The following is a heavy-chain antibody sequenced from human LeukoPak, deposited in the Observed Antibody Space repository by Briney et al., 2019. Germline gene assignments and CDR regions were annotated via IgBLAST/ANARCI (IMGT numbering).Heavy chain of an antibody. CDR3: AKRKDGFDV. J-gene: IGHJ3*01. CDR2: ISGSGGNT. V-gene: IGHV3-23*01. Sequence: GGSLRLSCAASGVTLSSYAMSWVRQAPGKGLEWVSAISGSGGNTYYADSVKGRFTISRDNSENTLYLQMNSLRAEDTAVYYCAKRKDGFDVWGQGTMVTVSS. CDR1: GVTLSSYA.